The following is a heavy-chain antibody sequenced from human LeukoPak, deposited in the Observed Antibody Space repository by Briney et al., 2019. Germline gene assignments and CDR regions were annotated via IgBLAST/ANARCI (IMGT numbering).Heavy chain of an antibody. V-gene: IGHV3-9*01. CDR2: ISWNSGSI. D-gene: IGHD6-13*01. Sequence: GGSLRLSCAASGFTFDDYAMHWVRQAPGKGLEWVSGISWNSGSIGYADSVKGRFTISRDNAKNSLYLQMNSLRAEDTALYYCAKGSAAGIRNWFDPWGQGILVTVSS. J-gene: IGHJ5*02. CDR3: AKGSAAGIRNWFDP. CDR1: GFTFDDYA.